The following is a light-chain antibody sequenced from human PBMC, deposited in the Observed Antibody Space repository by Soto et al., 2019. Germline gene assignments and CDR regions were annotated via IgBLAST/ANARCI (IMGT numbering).Light chain of an antibody. V-gene: IGKV3-15*01. CDR3: KQYDNWPPWT. Sequence: IVMTQSPASLSVSPGERAALSCRASQGVSTNLAWYQQQPGQAPRLLIYGASTRATGIPVRFSGSGSGTDFTLTISGLRSEDFAVYYCKQYDNWPPWTFGQVTKVEIK. CDR1: QGVSTN. J-gene: IGKJ1*01. CDR2: GAS.